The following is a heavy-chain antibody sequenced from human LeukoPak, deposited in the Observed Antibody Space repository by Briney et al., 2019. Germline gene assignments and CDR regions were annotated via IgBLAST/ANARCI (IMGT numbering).Heavy chain of an antibody. V-gene: IGHV3-23*01. CDR1: GFTFSSYA. CDR3: AKLLGRYFGSGTYYFDY. Sequence: PGGSLRLSCAASGFTFSSYAMSWVRQAPGKGLEWVSAISGSGGSTYYADSVKGRFTISRDNSKNTLYLQMNSLRAEDTAVYYCAKLLGRYFGSGTYYFDYWGQGTLVTVSS. D-gene: IGHD3-10*01. CDR2: ISGSGGST. J-gene: IGHJ4*02.